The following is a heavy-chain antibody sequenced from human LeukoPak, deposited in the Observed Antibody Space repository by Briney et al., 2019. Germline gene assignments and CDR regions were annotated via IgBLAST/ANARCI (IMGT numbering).Heavy chain of an antibody. CDR1: GFTFSSYT. CDR2: IGNSDTSI. Sequence: GGSLRLSCAGSGFTFSSYTMSWVRQAPGKGLEWVSSIGNSDTSIYYADSVKGRFTISRDNAKNALYLQMNSLRVEDTAVYYCARDRTNNNWFFVGHYWGQGALVTVSS. CDR3: ARDRTNNNWFFVGHY. V-gene: IGHV3-21*01. J-gene: IGHJ4*02. D-gene: IGHD1-20*01.